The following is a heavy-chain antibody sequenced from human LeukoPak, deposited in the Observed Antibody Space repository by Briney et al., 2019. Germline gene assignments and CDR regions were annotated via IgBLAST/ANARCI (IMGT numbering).Heavy chain of an antibody. CDR3: ARDDYVWGSYHHFDY. J-gene: IGHJ4*02. D-gene: IGHD3-16*02. CDR1: GFTFSSYA. V-gene: IGHV3-23*01. Sequence: GGSLRLSCAASGFTFSSYAMSWVRQAPGEGLGWVSAISGSGGSTYYADSVKGRFTISRDNSKNTLYLQMNSLRAEDTAVYYCARDDYVWGSYHHFDYWGQGTLVTVSS. CDR2: ISGSGGST.